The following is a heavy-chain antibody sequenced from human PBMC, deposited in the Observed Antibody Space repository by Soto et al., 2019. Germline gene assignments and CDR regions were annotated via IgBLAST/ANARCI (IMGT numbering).Heavy chain of an antibody. V-gene: IGHV3-11*01. Sequence: PGGSLRLSCAASGFTFSDYYMSWIRQAPGKGLEWVSYISSSGSTIYYADSVKGRFTISRDNAKNSLYLQMNSLRAEDTAVYYCARRYIVGYSSTFDPWGQGTLVTVPQ. J-gene: IGHJ5*02. CDR3: ARRYIVGYSSTFDP. CDR1: GFTFSDYY. D-gene: IGHD6-13*01. CDR2: ISSSGSTI.